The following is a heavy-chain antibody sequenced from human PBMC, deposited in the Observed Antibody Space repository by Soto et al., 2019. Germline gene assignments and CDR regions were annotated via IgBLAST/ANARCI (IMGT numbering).Heavy chain of an antibody. CDR2: IRNNRSNI. CDR1: GFTFSSYG. Sequence: PGGSLRLSCAASGFTFSSYGMHWVRQAPGKGLEWVAAIRNNRSNIYYADSVKGRFTISRDNAKNSLYLQMNSLRTEDTAVYYCARVALPKIIVATYDAFDIWGQGTMVTVSS. CDR3: ARVALPKIIVATYDAFDI. D-gene: IGHD5-12*01. J-gene: IGHJ3*02. V-gene: IGHV3-33*08.